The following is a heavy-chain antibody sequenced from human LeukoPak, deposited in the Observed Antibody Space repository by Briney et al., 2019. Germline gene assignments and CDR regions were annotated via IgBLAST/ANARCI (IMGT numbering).Heavy chain of an antibody. J-gene: IGHJ4*02. V-gene: IGHV3-21*01. CDR1: GFTFSTYT. CDR2: ISSGSSYI. Sequence: PGGSLRLSCAASGFTFSTYTMSWVRQAPGKGLEWVSSISSGSSYIYYTDSLKGRFTISRDNAKNSLYLQMNSLRTDDTAVYYCARLSSSWYIDYWGQGTLVTVSS. D-gene: IGHD6-13*01. CDR3: ARLSSSWYIDY.